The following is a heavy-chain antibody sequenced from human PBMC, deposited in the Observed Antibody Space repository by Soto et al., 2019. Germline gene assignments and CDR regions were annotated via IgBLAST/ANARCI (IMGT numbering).Heavy chain of an antibody. Sequence: PSGTPXLTCTVSDGSISRCCYYWSWIRQHPGKGLEWIGYIYYSGSTYYNPSLKSRVTISVDTSKNQFSLKLSSVTAADTAVYYCARGGRRSPGMDVWGQGTTVTVSS. CDR3: ARGGRRSPGMDV. CDR1: DGSISRCCYY. CDR2: IYYSGST. V-gene: IGHV4-31*03. J-gene: IGHJ6*02.